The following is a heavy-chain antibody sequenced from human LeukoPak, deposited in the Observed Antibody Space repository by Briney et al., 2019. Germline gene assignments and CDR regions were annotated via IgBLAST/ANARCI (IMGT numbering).Heavy chain of an antibody. J-gene: IGHJ6*04. CDR3: ARVAYDFWSGYSDV. D-gene: IGHD3-3*01. V-gene: IGHV1-2*02. CDR1: GYTFTGYY. Sequence: ASVTVSCKASGYTFTGYYMHWVRQAPGQGLEWMGWINPNSGGTNYAQKFQSRVTMTRDTSISTAYMELSRLRSDDTAVYYCARVAYDFWSGYSDVWGKGTTVTVSS. CDR2: INPNSGGT.